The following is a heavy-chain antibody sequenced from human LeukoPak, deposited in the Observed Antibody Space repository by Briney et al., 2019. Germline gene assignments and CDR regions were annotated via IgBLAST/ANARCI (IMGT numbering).Heavy chain of an antibody. Sequence: ASVKVSCKASGYTFTSYGISWVRQAPGQGLEWMGWISAYNGNTNYAQKLQGRVTMTTDTSTSTAYMELSSLRSEDTAVYYCARGNIVVVADNWFDPWGQGTLVTVSS. CDR1: GYTFTSYG. J-gene: IGHJ5*02. CDR2: ISAYNGNT. V-gene: IGHV1-18*01. CDR3: ARGNIVVVADNWFDP. D-gene: IGHD2-15*01.